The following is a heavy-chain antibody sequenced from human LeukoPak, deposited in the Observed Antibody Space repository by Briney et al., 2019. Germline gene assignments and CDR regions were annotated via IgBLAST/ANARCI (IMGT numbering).Heavy chain of an antibody. Sequence: SETLSLTCTVSGGSISSSSYYWGWIRQPPGKGLEWIGSIYYSGSTYYNPSLKSRVTISVDTSKNQFSLKLSSVTAADTAVYYCARGHYYDSSGYYLNWFDPWGQGTLVTVSS. CDR3: ARGHYYDSSGYYLNWFDP. J-gene: IGHJ5*02. CDR2: IYYSGST. V-gene: IGHV4-39*07. CDR1: GGSISSSSYY. D-gene: IGHD3-22*01.